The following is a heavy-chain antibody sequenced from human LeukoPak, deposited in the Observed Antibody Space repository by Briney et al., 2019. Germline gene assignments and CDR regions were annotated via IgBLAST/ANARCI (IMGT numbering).Heavy chain of an antibody. D-gene: IGHD5-18*01. Sequence: SETLSLTCTVSGGSISSYYWSWIRQPPGKGLEWIGYIYYSGSTNYNPSLKSRVTISVDTSKNQFSLKLSSVTAADTAVYYCARGVGYSYGFGYWGQGTLVTVSS. CDR1: GGSISSYY. V-gene: IGHV4-59*01. CDR2: IYYSGST. J-gene: IGHJ4*02. CDR3: ARGVGYSYGFGY.